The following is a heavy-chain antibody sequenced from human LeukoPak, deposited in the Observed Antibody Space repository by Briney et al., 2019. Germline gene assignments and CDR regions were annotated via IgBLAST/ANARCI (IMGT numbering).Heavy chain of an antibody. D-gene: IGHD2-15*01. Sequence: SETLSLTCTVSGYSISSGYYWGWIRQPPGKGLEWIGSIYHSGSTYYNPSLKSRVTISVDTSKNQFSLKLSSVTAADTAVYYCARVDCSGGSCYPELLYFDYWGQGTLVTVSS. CDR1: GYSISSGYY. CDR3: ARVDCSGGSCYPELLYFDY. V-gene: IGHV4-38-2*02. CDR2: IYHSGST. J-gene: IGHJ4*02.